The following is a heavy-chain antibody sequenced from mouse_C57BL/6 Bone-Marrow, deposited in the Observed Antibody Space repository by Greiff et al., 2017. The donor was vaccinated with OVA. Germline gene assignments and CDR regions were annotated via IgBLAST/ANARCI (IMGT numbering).Heavy chain of an antibody. J-gene: IGHJ4*01. CDR1: GYTFTSYW. CDR2: IDPSDSET. D-gene: IGHD2-3*01. V-gene: IGHV1-52*01. CDR3: ARGSGYYALYYYAMDY. Sequence: QVQLQQPGAELVRPGSSVKLSCKASGYTFTSYWMHWVKQRPIQGLEWIGNIDPSDSETHYNQKFKDKATLTVDKSSSTAYMQLSRLTSEDSAVYYCARGSGYYALYYYAMDYWGQGTSVTVSS.